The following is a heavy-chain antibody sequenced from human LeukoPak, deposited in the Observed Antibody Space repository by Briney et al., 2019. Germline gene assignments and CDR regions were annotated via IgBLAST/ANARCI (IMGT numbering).Heavy chain of an antibody. D-gene: IGHD3-22*01. V-gene: IGHV4-30-2*01. J-gene: IGHJ3*02. CDR1: GGSINNGGYS. CDR2: IYHSEST. CDR3: ARVPFDYYDSDDYYYHDAFDI. Sequence: RASETLSLTCAVSGGSINNGGYSWSWIRQPPGKGLEWIGYIYHSESTYYNPSLKNRVTISIDRSKNQLSLNLSSVTAADTVVYYCARVPFDYYDSDDYYYHDAFDIWGQGTMVTASS.